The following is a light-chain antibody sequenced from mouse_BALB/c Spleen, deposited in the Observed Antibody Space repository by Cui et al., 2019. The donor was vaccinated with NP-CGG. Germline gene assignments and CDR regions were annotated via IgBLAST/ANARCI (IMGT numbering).Light chain of an antibody. V-gene: IGLV1*01. CDR3: ALWYSNHWV. CDR1: PGAVTTSNY. J-gene: IGLJ1*01. Sequence: QAVVPQESAPTTSPGETVTLTCHSSPGAVTTSNYANWVQEKPDHLFTGLIGGTNNRVPGVPARFSGSLIGDKAALTITGAQTEDEAIYFCALWYSNHWVFGGGTKLTVL. CDR2: GTN.